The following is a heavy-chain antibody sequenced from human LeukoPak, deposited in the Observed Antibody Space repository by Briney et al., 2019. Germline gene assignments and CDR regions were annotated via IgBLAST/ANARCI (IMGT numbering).Heavy chain of an antibody. D-gene: IGHD3-10*01. Sequence: ASVKVSCKASGYTFTDYYMHWVRQAPGQGLEWMGWINPNSGGTNYAQKFQGRVTMTRDTSISTAYMELSRLRSDDTAVYYCARDHYYGSGTLWFDPWGQGTLVTVSS. J-gene: IGHJ5*02. CDR2: INPNSGGT. V-gene: IGHV1-2*02. CDR1: GYTFTDYY. CDR3: ARDHYYGSGTLWFDP.